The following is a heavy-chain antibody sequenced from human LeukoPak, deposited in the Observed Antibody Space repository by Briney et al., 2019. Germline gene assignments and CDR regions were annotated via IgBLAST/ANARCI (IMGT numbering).Heavy chain of an antibody. CDR3: ARGTHERHYYDSSGYYWK. CDR2: IYHSGST. Sequence: SETLSLTCAVSGGSISSGGYSWSWIRQPPGKGLEWIGYIYHSGSTYYNPSLKSRVTISVDTSKNQFSLKLSSVTAADTAVYYCARGTHERHYYDSSGYYWKWGQGTLVTVSS. V-gene: IGHV4-30-2*01. D-gene: IGHD3-22*01. J-gene: IGHJ4*02. CDR1: GGSISSGGYS.